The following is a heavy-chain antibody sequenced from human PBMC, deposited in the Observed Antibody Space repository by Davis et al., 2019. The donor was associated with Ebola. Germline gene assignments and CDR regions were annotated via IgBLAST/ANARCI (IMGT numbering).Heavy chain of an antibody. CDR1: GGTFSSYA. CDR2: ISAYNGNT. V-gene: IGHV1-18*01. Sequence: ASVKVSCKASGGTFSSYAISWVRQAPGQGLEWMGWISAYNGNTNYAQKLQGRVTMTTDTSTSTAYMELRSLRSDDTAVYYCARDLGYCSGGSCYSTAWFDPWGQGTLVTVSS. CDR3: ARDLGYCSGGSCYSTAWFDP. J-gene: IGHJ5*02. D-gene: IGHD2-15*01.